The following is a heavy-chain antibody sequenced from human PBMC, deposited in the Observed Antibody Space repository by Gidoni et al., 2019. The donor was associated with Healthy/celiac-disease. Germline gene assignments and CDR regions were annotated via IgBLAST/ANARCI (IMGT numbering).Heavy chain of an antibody. Sequence: EVQLVESGGGLVQPGGSLKLSCAASGFPFSGSAMHWVRQASGKGLEWVGRIRSKANSYATAYAASVKGRFTISRDDSKNTAYLQMNSLKTEDTAVYYCTTVDDYGDYEYWYFDLWGRGTLVTVSS. CDR1: GFPFSGSA. CDR3: TTVDDYGDYEYWYFDL. CDR2: IRSKANSYAT. V-gene: IGHV3-73*01. D-gene: IGHD4-17*01. J-gene: IGHJ2*01.